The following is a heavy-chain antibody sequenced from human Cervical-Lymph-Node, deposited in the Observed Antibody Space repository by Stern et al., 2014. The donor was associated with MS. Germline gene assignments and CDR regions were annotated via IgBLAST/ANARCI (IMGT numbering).Heavy chain of an antibody. CDR1: GGTFSSYA. D-gene: IGHD5-24*01. CDR3: ATGEMATKSYYYYGMDV. CDR2: IFPIFGTA. Sequence: VQLEESGAEVKKPGSSVKVSCKASGGTFSSYAISWVRQAPGKGLEWMGGIFPIFGTANYAQKFQGRVTITADESTSTAYMELSSLRSEDTAVYYCATGEMATKSYYYYGMDVWGQGTTVTVSS. V-gene: IGHV1-69*01. J-gene: IGHJ6*02.